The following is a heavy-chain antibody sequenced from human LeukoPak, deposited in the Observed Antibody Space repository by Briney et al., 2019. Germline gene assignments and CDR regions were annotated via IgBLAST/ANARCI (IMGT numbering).Heavy chain of an antibody. D-gene: IGHD3-10*01. J-gene: IGHJ4*02. CDR1: GFTFSRYW. Sequence: PGGSLRLSCAASGFTFSRYWMRWARQPPGEGLVWVSHINSEGSSTSYADSVKGRFTISRDNAKNTVYLQMNSLRVEDTAVYYCASETYYYGSGSYYKGQLWGQGTLVTVSS. CDR3: ASETYYYGSGSYYKGQL. V-gene: IGHV3-74*01. CDR2: INSEGSST.